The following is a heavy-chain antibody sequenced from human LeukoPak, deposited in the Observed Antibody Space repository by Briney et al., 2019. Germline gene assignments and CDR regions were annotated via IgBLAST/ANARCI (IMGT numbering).Heavy chain of an antibody. Sequence: GGSLRLSCAASGFTFTKYWMTWVRQAPGKGLEWVSSISVSGVTIYYADSVRGRFTISRDNAENSLYLQMNSLRADDTAVYYCARDSAMAPFDFWGQGTLVTVSS. CDR1: GFTFTKYW. CDR3: ARDSAMAPFDF. J-gene: IGHJ4*02. D-gene: IGHD5-24*01. CDR2: ISVSGVTI. V-gene: IGHV3-11*01.